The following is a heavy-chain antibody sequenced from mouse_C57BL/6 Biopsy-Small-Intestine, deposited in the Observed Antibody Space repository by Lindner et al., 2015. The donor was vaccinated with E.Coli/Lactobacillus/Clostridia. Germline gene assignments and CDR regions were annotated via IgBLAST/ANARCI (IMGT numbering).Heavy chain of an antibody. V-gene: IGHV1-14*01. CDR3: ARPYGNSFAY. CDR1: GYTFTAYV. CDR2: IDPYNDVT. J-gene: IGHJ3*01. Sequence: VQLQESGPELVKPGASVKMSCKASGYTFTAYVMHWVKQKPGLGLEWIGYIDPYNDVTKYNEKFKGKATLTSDKSSGTAYMELSSLTSEDSAVYYCARPYGNSFAYWSQGTLVTVSA. D-gene: IGHD2-1*01.